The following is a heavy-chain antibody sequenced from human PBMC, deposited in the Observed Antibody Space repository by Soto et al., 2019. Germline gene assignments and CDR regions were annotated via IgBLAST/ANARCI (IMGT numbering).Heavy chain of an antibody. Sequence: GESLRLSCAASGFTFSSYAMSWVRQAPGKGLEWVSAISGSGGSTYYADSVKGRFTISRDNSKNTLYLQMNSLRVEDTAVYYCEKLPQIQLWLTWFDSWGQGTLVTVSS. J-gene: IGHJ5*01. D-gene: IGHD5-18*01. CDR1: GFTFSSYA. CDR2: ISGSGGST. CDR3: EKLPQIQLWLTWFDS. V-gene: IGHV3-23*01.